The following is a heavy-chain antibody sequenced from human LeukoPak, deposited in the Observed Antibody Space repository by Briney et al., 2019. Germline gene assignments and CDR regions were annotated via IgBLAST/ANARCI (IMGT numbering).Heavy chain of an antibody. CDR2: ISSSSSTI. CDR1: GFTFSSYS. D-gene: IGHD3-22*01. Sequence: PGGSLRLSCAASGFTFSSYSMNWVRQAPGKGLEWVSYISSSSSTIYYADSVKGRFTISRDNAKNSLYLQMNSLRAEDTAVYYCASLFEYYYDSSGYTDYWGQGTLVTVSS. V-gene: IGHV3-48*04. CDR3: ASLFEYYYDSSGYTDY. J-gene: IGHJ4*02.